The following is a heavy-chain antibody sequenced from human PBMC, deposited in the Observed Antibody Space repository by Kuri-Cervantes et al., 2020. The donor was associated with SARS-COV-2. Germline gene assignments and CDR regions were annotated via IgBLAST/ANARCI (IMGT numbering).Heavy chain of an antibody. D-gene: IGHD1-20*01. Sequence: SVKVSCKASGGTLSGFGLSWVRQAPGQGLEWMGGTISVWDSSTYARKFEGRVTITADEYTDTGYMELVGLRPDDTAVYYCARGQASRMTGGGDFHYHYMDDWGAGTTVTVSS. CDR1: GGTLSGFG. V-gene: IGHV1-69*13. CDR3: ARGQASRMTGGGDFHYHYMDD. J-gene: IGHJ6*03. CDR2: TISVWDSS.